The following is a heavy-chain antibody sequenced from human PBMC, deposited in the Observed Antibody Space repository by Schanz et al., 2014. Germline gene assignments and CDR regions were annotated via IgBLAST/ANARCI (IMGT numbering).Heavy chain of an antibody. Sequence: QVQLVESGGGVVQPGRSLRLSCAASGFTFSSYALHWVRQAPGKGLEWVSVIGVDGTTTYYADSVKVRFTISRDNAKNSLYLDMNSVRAEDAYIYSCAKDAPSPCDLWGRGTLITVSS. CDR3: AKDAPSPCDL. J-gene: IGHJ2*01. V-gene: IGHV3-NL1*01. CDR2: IGVDGTTT. CDR1: GFTFSSYA.